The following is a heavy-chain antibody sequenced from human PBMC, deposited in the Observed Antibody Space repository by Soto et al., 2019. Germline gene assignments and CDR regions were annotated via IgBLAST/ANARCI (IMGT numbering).Heavy chain of an antibody. CDR1: GGSFSGYY. Sequence: QVQLQQWGAGLLKPSETLSLTCAVYGGSFSGYYWSWIRQPPGKGLEWIGEINHSGSTNYNPSLKRRVTISVDTSKNQFSLKLSSVTAADTAVYYCARVISTGVPFDYWGQGTLVTVSS. D-gene: IGHD2-21*01. V-gene: IGHV4-34*01. CDR2: INHSGST. CDR3: ARVISTGVPFDY. J-gene: IGHJ4*02.